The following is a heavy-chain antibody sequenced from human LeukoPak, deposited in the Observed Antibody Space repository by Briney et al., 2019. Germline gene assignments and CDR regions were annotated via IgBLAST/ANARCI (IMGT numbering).Heavy chain of an antibody. V-gene: IGHV4-39*02. CDR3: ARDSGAFDI. Sequence: SETLSLTCTVSGDSIRTSSSYWGWIRQPPGKGLEWIGSIYYTGNTYYNTSLKSRVIISVDTSKNQFSLKLNSVTAADTAVYYCARDSGAFDIWGQGTMVTVSS. CDR2: IYYTGNT. CDR1: GDSIRTSSSY. J-gene: IGHJ3*02.